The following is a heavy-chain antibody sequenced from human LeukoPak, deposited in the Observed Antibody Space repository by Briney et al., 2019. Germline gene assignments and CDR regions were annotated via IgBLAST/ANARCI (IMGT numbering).Heavy chain of an antibody. CDR1: GFTFSSFG. Sequence: PGGSLRLSCSASGFTFSSFGMSWVRQAPGKGLEWVSMIKKDGSEKYYVDSVKGRFTISRDDGKNSLDLQMNSLRTEDTAVYYCARESPGNTIFGVDTPNGGQGTLVTVSS. V-gene: IGHV3-7*05. CDR3: ARESPGNTIFGVDTPN. D-gene: IGHD3-3*01. CDR2: IKKDGSEK. J-gene: IGHJ4*02.